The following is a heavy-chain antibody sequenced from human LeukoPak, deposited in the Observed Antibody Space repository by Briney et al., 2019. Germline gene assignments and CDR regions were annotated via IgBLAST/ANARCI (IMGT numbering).Heavy chain of an antibody. D-gene: IGHD3-3*01. CDR2: VSSSSSNI. CDR3: ARTYDFWTGFQYYFDS. CDR1: GFTFSTYS. Sequence: GGSLRLSCAASGFTFSTYSMNWVRQAPGKGLEWVSYVSSSSSNIFYADSVKGRFTISRDDAQNSLYLQMNSLRAEDTAVYYCARTYDFWTGFQYYFDSWGQGTLVTVSS. V-gene: IGHV3-48*01. J-gene: IGHJ4*02.